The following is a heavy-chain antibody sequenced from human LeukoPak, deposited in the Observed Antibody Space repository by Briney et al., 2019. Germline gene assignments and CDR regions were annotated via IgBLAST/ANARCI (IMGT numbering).Heavy chain of an antibody. CDR2: ISSSSSYI. J-gene: IGHJ3*02. CDR3: ARDAKGAFVI. Sequence: GGSLRLSCAASGFTFSSYSMNWVRQAPGKGLEWVSSISSSSSYIYYEDSVTGRFTISRDNAKNSLYLQMNSLRAEDTAVYYCARDAKGAFVIWAQGTMVTVSS. V-gene: IGHV3-21*01. CDR1: GFTFSSYS.